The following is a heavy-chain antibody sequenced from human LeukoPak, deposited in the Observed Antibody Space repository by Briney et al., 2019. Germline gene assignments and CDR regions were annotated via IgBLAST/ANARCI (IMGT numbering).Heavy chain of an antibody. V-gene: IGHV4-39*07. CDR1: GGSIRSSYYY. D-gene: IGHD5-18*01. J-gene: IGHJ4*02. CDR2: IFYSGST. Sequence: SETLSLTCTVSGGSIRSSYYYWGWIRQPPGKGLEWIGTIFYSGSTYHNPSLKSRVTISVDTSKNQFSLKLSSVTAADTAVYYCARTTWIQLWFFDYWGQGTLVTVSS. CDR3: ARTTWIQLWFFDY.